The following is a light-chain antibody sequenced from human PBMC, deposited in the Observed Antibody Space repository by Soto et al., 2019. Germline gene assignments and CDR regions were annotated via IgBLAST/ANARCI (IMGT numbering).Light chain of an antibody. V-gene: IGKV4-1*01. Sequence: DIVMTQSPDSLAVSLGERATINCKSSQSVLYSSNNKNYLAWYQQKPGQPPMLLIYWASTRESGVPDRFSGSGSGPDFTLTISSLQAEDVAVYYCQQYYSTPRTFGGGTKVEIK. CDR2: WAS. CDR3: QQYYSTPRT. CDR1: QSVLYSSNNKNY. J-gene: IGKJ4*01.